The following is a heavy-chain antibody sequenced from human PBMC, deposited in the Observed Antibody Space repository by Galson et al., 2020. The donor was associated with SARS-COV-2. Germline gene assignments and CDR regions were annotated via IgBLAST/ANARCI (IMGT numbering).Heavy chain of an antibody. J-gene: IGHJ5*02. CDR3: ARAGADILTAYNWFDP. D-gene: IGHD3-9*01. CDR1: GGSINNDDYY. CDR2: TYSTGTA. Sequence: SETLSLTCTVSGGSINNDDYYWIWIRQPTGKGREWIGYTYSTGTAYYNPSLKGRFTISVDTSKNPFSLRVRSVTAADTAVYYCARAGADILTAYNWFDPWGQGTLVTVSS. V-gene: IGHV4-30-4*08.